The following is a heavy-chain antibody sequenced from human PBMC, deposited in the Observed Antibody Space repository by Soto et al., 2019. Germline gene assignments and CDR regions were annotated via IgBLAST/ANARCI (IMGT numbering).Heavy chain of an antibody. J-gene: IGHJ5*02. CDR3: ARARFQVLYGKPYFDA. Sequence: NPSETLSLTCTVSGGSITTGGSYWSWIRQHPGKGLEWIGNIYHSGNTYYNPSLKSRLTISVDTSKNHFSLMVDSVTAADTAVYYCARARFQVLYGKPYFDAWGQGTLGTVS. D-gene: IGHD2-2*02. CDR2: IYHSGNT. V-gene: IGHV4-31*03. CDR1: GGSITTGGSY.